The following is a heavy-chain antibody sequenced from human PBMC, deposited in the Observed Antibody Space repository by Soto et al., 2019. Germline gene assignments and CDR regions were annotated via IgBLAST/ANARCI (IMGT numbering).Heavy chain of an antibody. V-gene: IGHV1-3*01. Sequence: ASVKVSCKASCYTFRSYGINWVRQAPGQRLEWMGWINAGNGNTKYSQKFQGRVTITRDTSASTAYMELSSLRSEDTAVYYCARGGEPIDYWGQGTLVTVSS. CDR2: INAGNGNT. CDR1: CYTFRSYG. D-gene: IGHD2-21*01. J-gene: IGHJ4*02. CDR3: ARGGEPIDY.